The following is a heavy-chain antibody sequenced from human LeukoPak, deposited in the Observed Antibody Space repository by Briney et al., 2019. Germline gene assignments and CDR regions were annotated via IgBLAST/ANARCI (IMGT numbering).Heavy chain of an antibody. CDR1: GFTFEDYA. D-gene: IGHD3-22*01. CDR2: LSWQRGSI. V-gene: IGHV3-9*03. Sequence: GRSLRLSCVASGFTFEDYAMHGVRHAPGKALEGGSGLSWQRGSIVYADSVKGRFTISRDNAKNSLYLQMNSLRAEDMALYYCAKGLHYYDSSGYYYSEYFQHWGQGTLVTVSS. J-gene: IGHJ1*01. CDR3: AKGLHYYDSSGYYYSEYFQH.